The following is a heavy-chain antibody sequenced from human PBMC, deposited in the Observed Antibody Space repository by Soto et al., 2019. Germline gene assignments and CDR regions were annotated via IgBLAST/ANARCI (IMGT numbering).Heavy chain of an antibody. CDR3: AGCYCSGGSCNFPVPYYFYGMDV. CDR2: IYSGGAT. Sequence: PGGSLRLSCAASGFTVSGTYMSWVRQAPGKGLEWVSIIYSGGATYYADSVKGRFTISRDNSKNALYLQMNSLRAEDTAMYYCAGCYCSGGSCNFPVPYYFYGMDVWGLGTTVTVSS. D-gene: IGHD2-15*01. V-gene: IGHV3-53*01. J-gene: IGHJ6*02. CDR1: GFTVSGTY.